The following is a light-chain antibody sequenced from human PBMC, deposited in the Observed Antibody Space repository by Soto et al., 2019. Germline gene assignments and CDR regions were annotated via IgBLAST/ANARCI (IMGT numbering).Light chain of an antibody. CDR2: AAS. V-gene: IGKV1-27*01. Sequence: DIQMTQSPSSLSASVGDRVTITCRASQGISSYLAWYQQKLGKVPKLLISAASTLQSGVPSRFSGSGSGTDFTLTISSLQPEDVATYYCQKYSSVITFGQGTRLEI. CDR1: QGISSY. CDR3: QKYSSVIT. J-gene: IGKJ5*01.